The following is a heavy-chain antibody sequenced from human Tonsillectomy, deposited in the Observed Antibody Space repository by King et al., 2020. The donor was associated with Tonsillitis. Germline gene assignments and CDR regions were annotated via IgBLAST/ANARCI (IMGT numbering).Heavy chain of an antibody. CDR2: ISSSCSYI. V-gene: IGHV3-21*01. CDR1: GFTFSSYS. D-gene: IGHD3-16*02. J-gene: IGHJ4*02. Sequence: VQLVESGGGLVKPGGSLRLSCAASGFTFSSYSMNWVRQAPGKGLEWVSSISSSCSYIYYADSVKGRFTISRDNAKNSLYLQMNSLRAEDTAVYYCASGGPAVWGNYRYPFDYWGQGTLVTVSS. CDR3: ASGGPAVWGNYRYPFDY.